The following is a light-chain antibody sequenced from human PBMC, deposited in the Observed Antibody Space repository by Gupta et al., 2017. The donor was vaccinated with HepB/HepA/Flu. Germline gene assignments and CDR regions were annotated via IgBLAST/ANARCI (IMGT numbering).Light chain of an antibody. CDR1: NLGYKY. CDR2: KDT. V-gene: IGLV3-1*01. Sequence: SSDLTQPPSVSVAPGQTASVTCSGDNLGYKYVSWYQQKPGQSPVLVLHKDTKRPAGIPDRFSGSNSGSTATLTISGTQAGDEAYYYCQAWDAKMAVFGGGTKLTVL. CDR3: QAWDAKMAV. J-gene: IGLJ2*01.